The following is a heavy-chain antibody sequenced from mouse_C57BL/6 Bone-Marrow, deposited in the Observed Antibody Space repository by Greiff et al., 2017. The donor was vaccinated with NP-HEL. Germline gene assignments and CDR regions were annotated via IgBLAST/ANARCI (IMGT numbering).Heavy chain of an antibody. CDR3: ARRAEGYGSQAWFAY. CDR2: INPNNGGT. Sequence: EVQLQQSGPELVKPGASVKMSCKASGYTFTDYNMHWVKQSHGKSLEWIGYINPNNGGTSYNQKFKGKATLTVNKSSITAYMELRSLTSEDSAVYYCARRAEGYGSQAWFAYWGQGTLVTVSA. V-gene: IGHV1-22*01. D-gene: IGHD1-1*01. J-gene: IGHJ3*01. CDR1: GYTFTDYN.